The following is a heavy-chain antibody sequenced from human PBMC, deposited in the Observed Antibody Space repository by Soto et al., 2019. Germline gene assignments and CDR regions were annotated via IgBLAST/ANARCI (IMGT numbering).Heavy chain of an antibody. D-gene: IGHD3-16*01. CDR3: ERGGVHHYFDY. Sequence: QGLEWMGWISAYNGNTNYAQKLQGRVTMTTETSTSTAYMELRSLRSDDTAVYYCERGGVHHYFDYWGQGTLVTVSS. V-gene: IGHV1-18*01. CDR2: ISAYNGNT. J-gene: IGHJ4*02.